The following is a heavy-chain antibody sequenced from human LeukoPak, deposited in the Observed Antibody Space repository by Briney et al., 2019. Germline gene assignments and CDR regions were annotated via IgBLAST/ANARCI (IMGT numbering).Heavy chain of an antibody. CDR1: GYTFTGYY. CDR2: INPNSGGT. J-gene: IGHJ3*02. V-gene: IGHV1-2*02. CDR3: ASPYYYDSSGYSLFAFDI. Sequence: ASVKVSCKASGYTFTGYYMHWVRQAPGQGLEWMGWINPNSGGTNYAQKFQGRVTMTRDTSISTAYMELSRLRSDDTAVYYCASPYYYDSSGYSLFAFDIWGQGTMVTVSS. D-gene: IGHD3-22*01.